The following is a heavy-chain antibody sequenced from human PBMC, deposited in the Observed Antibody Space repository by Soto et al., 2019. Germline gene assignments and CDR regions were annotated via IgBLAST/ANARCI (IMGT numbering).Heavy chain of an antibody. D-gene: IGHD3-10*01. CDR2: ISTSGGST. Sequence: EVQLLESGGGLVQPGGSLRLSCAASGFTFSNYAMSWVRQAPGKGLEWVSTISTSGGSTYSADSVKGRFTISRDKSKNTLYLQMHSLRAAGTAVYYCAGDGLGADIYGSYDFDYWGQGTPVTVSS. CDR3: AGDGLGADIYGSYDFDY. J-gene: IGHJ4*02. CDR1: GFTFSNYA. V-gene: IGHV3-23*01.